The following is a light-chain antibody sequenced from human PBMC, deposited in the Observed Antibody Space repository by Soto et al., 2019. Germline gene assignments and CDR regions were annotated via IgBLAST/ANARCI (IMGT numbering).Light chain of an antibody. J-gene: IGKJ1*01. CDR1: QSISGW. V-gene: IGKV1-5*03. CDR3: QQYAGYSRT. CDR2: KAS. Sequence: DVQMTQSPSTLSASVGDRVTITCRASQSISGWLAWYQQRPGTAPKLMIYKASTLETGVPSRFSGSGSGTEFTLTINNRQPDDFATYYCQQYAGYSRTFGQGTKVEIK.